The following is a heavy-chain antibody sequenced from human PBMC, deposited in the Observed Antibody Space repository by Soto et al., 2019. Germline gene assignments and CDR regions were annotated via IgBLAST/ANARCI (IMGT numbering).Heavy chain of an antibody. CDR3: EKETCPYCGGDCPNWFDP. J-gene: IGHJ5*02. D-gene: IGHD2-21*02. Sequence: QAXGSLRISGAASGXTFSSYSMSWVHQAPGRGLEWVSAISGSGGSTYYADSVKGRFKIYRDNSKNTLYLQMNILRAEDTALYYCEKETCPYCGGDCPNWFDPWGQGTLCTVS. CDR1: GXTFSSYS. CDR2: ISGSGGST. V-gene: IGHV3-23*01.